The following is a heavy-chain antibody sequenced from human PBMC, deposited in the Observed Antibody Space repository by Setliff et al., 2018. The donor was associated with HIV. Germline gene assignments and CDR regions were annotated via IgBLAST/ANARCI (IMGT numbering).Heavy chain of an antibody. V-gene: IGHV1-3*01. D-gene: IGHD5-12*01. CDR2: INSGNGNT. J-gene: IGHJ3*02. CDR1: GYTFTSYT. Sequence: ASVKVSCKASGYTFTSYTMHWVRQAPGQRLEWMGWINSGNGNTKYSQKFQGRVTITRDISAITAYMELSSLISEDTAVYYCARSPDSGYDSGAFDIWGQGTMVTVSS. CDR3: ARSPDSGYDSGAFDI.